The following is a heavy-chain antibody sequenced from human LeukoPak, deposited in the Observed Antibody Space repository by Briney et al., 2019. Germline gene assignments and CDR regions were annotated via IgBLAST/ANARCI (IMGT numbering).Heavy chain of an antibody. Sequence: GSLRLSCAASGFTFSSYSMNWVRQPPGKGLEWIGEINHSGSTNYNPSLKSRVTISVDTSKNQFSLKLSSVTAADTAVYYCARPRNWSYRCFDYWGQGTLVTVSS. CDR3: ARPRNWSYRCFDY. CDR2: INHSGST. CDR1: GFTFSSYS. D-gene: IGHD1-26*01. V-gene: IGHV4-34*01. J-gene: IGHJ4*02.